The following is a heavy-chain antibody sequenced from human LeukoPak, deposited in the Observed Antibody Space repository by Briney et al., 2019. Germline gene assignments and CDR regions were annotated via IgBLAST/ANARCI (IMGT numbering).Heavy chain of an antibody. CDR3: AKSVAHYDILTGYYIRGYYFDY. Sequence: GGSLRLSCAASGFTFSSYAMSWVRQAPGKGLEWVSAISGSGGSTYYADSVKGRFTISRDNSKNTLYLQMNSLRAEDTAAYYCAKSVAHYDILTGYYIRGYYFDYWGQGTLVTVSS. CDR2: ISGSGGST. CDR1: GFTFSSYA. J-gene: IGHJ4*02. D-gene: IGHD3-9*01. V-gene: IGHV3-23*01.